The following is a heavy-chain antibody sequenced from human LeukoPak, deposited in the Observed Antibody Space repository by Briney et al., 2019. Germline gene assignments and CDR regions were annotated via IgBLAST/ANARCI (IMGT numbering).Heavy chain of an antibody. Sequence: ASVKVSCKASGSTFTVYYIHWVRQAPGQGLEWMGRISTNSGASNYAQKFQGRVTMTRDTSISTAYMELSRLTSDDSAVYYCARVVTGTGWFDPCGQGTLVTVSS. CDR2: ISTNSGAS. CDR3: ARVVTGTGWFDP. D-gene: IGHD1-1*01. V-gene: IGHV1-2*06. CDR1: GSTFTVYY. J-gene: IGHJ5*02.